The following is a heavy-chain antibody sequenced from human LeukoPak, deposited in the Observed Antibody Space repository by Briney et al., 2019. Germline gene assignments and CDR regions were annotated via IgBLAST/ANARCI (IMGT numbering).Heavy chain of an antibody. Sequence: QSGGSLGLSCEASGFTFSSYAMSWVRQAPGKGLEWVSAISGSGGSTYYADSVKGRYTISRDNSKNTLYLQMNSLRAEDTAVYYCAKFLLIPKDYFDYWGQGTLVTVSS. CDR1: GFTFSSYA. V-gene: IGHV3-23*01. J-gene: IGHJ4*02. CDR3: AKFLLIPKDYFDY. D-gene: IGHD3-22*01. CDR2: ISGSGGST.